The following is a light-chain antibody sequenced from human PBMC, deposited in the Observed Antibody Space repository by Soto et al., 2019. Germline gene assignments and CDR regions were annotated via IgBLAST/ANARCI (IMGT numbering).Light chain of an antibody. CDR1: SSNIGSHY. J-gene: IGLJ2*01. CDR3: AAWDDSLSGRVV. V-gene: IGLV1-47*01. Sequence: QSVLTQPPSASGTPGQRVTISCSGSSSNIGSHYVYWFQQLPGKAPKLLIYRNNLRPSGVPDRFSGSKSGTSASLAISGVRSEDGADYYCAAWDDSLSGRVVFGGGTKLTVL. CDR2: RNN.